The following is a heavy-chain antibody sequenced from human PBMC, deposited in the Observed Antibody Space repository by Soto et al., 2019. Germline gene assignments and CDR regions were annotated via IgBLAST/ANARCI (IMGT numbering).Heavy chain of an antibody. J-gene: IGHJ2*01. CDR2: IIPIFSTA. V-gene: IGHV1-69*12. CDR3: AQTLGSAVAGPGRFDL. Sequence: QVQLVQSGAAVKKPGSSVKVSCKASGGTFSTYAISWVRQAPGQGLEWMGGIIPIFSTANYAQKFQGRVKITADESTSTAYMELSSLRFEDTAVYYCAQTLGSAVAGPGRFDLWGRGTLVTVSS. CDR1: GGTFSTYA. D-gene: IGHD6-19*01.